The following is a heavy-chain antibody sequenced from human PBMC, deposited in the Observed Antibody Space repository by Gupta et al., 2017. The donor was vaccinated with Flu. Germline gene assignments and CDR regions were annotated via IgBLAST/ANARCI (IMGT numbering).Heavy chain of an antibody. CDR1: GFTFSDFA. D-gene: IGHD2-15*01. V-gene: IGHV3-23*01. J-gene: IGHJ4*02. CDR2: ISYAGE. CDR3: VKGLFLLDS. Sequence: EVRLLESGGDLIQPGGSLRLSCVASGFTFSDFAMTWVRQAPGKGLDWVSTISYAGEHYSDSVKGRFTISRDNSKNTVYLEMSSLRAEDTALYHCVKGLFLLDSWGQGTRVTVSS.